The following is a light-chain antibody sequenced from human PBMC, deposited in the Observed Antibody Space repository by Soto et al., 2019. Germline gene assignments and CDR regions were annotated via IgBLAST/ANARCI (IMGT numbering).Light chain of an antibody. V-gene: IGKV1-5*01. CDR1: QSISGW. Sequence: DIQMTQSPSTLSASVGDRVTITCRASQSISGWLAWYQQRPGKAPKLLIYDASSLESGVPSRFSGSGSGTEFTLTLGGLQPDDFATYYCQQYSGYSLFTFGPGTKVDIK. CDR2: DAS. J-gene: IGKJ3*01. CDR3: QQYSGYSLFT.